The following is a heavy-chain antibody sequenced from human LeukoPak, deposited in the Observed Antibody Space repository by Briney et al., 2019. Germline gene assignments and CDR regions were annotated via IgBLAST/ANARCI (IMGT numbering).Heavy chain of an antibody. V-gene: IGHV3-30-3*01. J-gene: IGHJ4*02. CDR2: MSHDGSVK. CDR1: GFTFSSYA. CDR3: ARLGGSYGY. D-gene: IGHD1-26*01. Sequence: PGGSLRLSCAASGFTFSSYAMHWVRQAPGKGLEWVAVMSHDGSVKIYADSVQGRFTISRDNAKTSLYLQMNSLRAEDTAFYYCARLGGSYGYWGQGTLVTVSS.